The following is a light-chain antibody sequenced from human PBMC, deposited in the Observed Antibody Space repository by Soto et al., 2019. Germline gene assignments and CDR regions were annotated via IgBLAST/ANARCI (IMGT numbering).Light chain of an antibody. Sequence: IQMTQSPSTLSASVGDRVTITCRASQGISTCLAWYQQKAGKAPKPLIYAASSLQRGVPSRFSGSGSGTEFPLTIRILHPDDLETYSCHKDNIPRTCAPRTQVDIK. V-gene: IGKV1-5*01. CDR1: QGISTC. CDR3: HKDNIPRT. J-gene: IGKJ1*01. CDR2: AAS.